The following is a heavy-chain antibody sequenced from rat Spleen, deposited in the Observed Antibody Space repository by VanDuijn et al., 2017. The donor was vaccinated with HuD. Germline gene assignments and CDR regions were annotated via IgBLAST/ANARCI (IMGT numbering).Heavy chain of an antibody. J-gene: IGHJ4*01. D-gene: IGHD1-2*01. CDR3: TTDQIFYSSYYHYYVMDA. Sequence: EVQLVESGGGLVQPGRSLKLSCAASGFTFSDYYMAWVRQAPKKGLEWVASISYEGSGTYYGVSVKGRFTISRDNAKSSLYLQMDSLRSEDTATYYCTTDQIFYSSYYHYYVMDAWGQGASVTVSS. CDR2: ISYEGSGT. CDR1: GFTFSDYY. V-gene: IGHV5-20*01.